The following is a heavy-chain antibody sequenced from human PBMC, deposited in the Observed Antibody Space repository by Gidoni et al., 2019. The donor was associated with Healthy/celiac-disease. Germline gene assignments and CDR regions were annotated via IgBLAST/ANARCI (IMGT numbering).Heavy chain of an antibody. Sequence: QVQLVQSGAEVKKPGASVKVSCKASGYPFTGYYMHWVRQAPGHGLEWMGWINPNSGGTNYAQKFQGRVTMTRDTSISTAYMELSRLRADDTAVYYCARDGDHYGYYYYGMDVWGQGTTVTVSS. V-gene: IGHV1-2*02. CDR1: GYPFTGYY. CDR3: ARDGDHYGYYYYGMDV. J-gene: IGHJ6*02. CDR2: INPNSGGT. D-gene: IGHD4-17*01.